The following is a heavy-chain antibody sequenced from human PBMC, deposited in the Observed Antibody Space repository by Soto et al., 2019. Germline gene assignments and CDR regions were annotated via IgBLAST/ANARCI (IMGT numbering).Heavy chain of an antibody. D-gene: IGHD3-22*01. J-gene: IGHJ3*02. CDR2: INPSGGST. V-gene: IGHV1-46*01. Sequence: GASVKVSCKASGYTFTSYYMHWVRQAPGQGLEWMGIINPSGGSTSYAQKFQGRVTMTRDTSTSTVYMELSSLRSEDTAVYYCARGGRYYDSSGYSNDAFDIWGQGTMVAVSS. CDR3: ARGGRYYDSSGYSNDAFDI. CDR1: GYTFTSYY.